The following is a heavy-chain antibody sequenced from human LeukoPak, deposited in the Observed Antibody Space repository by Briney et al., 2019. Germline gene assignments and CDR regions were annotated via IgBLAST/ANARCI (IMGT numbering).Heavy chain of an antibody. CDR3: ARYCPQVATIDY. CDR1: GGSISSSSYY. J-gene: IGHJ4*02. D-gene: IGHD5-12*01. V-gene: IGHV4-39*01. CDR2: IYYSAST. Sequence: PSQTLSLTCTVAGGSISSSSYYWGWIRQPPGKGLDLIGSIYYSASTYYYPSLKTRVTISVDTSKNQFSLKLSSVTAADTAVYYCARYCPQVATIDYWGQGTLVTVSS.